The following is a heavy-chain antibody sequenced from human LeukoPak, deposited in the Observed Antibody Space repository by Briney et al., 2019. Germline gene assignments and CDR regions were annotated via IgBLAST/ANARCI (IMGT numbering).Heavy chain of an antibody. D-gene: IGHD6-19*01. CDR2: IYTSGST. Sequence: PSETLSLTCTVSGGSISSYYWSWIRQPAGKGLEWIGRIYTSGSTNYNSSLKSRVTMSVDTSKNQFPLKLSSVTAADTAVYYCARDKGSGWYSDAFDIWGQGTMVTVSS. CDR1: GGSISSYY. V-gene: IGHV4-4*07. CDR3: ARDKGSGWYSDAFDI. J-gene: IGHJ3*02.